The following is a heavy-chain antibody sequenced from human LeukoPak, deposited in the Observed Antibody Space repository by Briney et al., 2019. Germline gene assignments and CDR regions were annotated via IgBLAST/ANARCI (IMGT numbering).Heavy chain of an antibody. CDR2: IIASGRDT. D-gene: IGHD3-10*01. CDR1: GFTFGDYA. J-gene: IGHJ4*02. V-gene: IGHV3-23*01. CDR3: AKDRYYYGLGYYFDY. Sequence: GGSLRLSCAASGFTFGDYAMNWVRQAPGKGLEWVSGIIASGRDTYYADSVKGRFTISRDTSKNTLYLQMNSLIAEDTAVYYCAKDRYYYGLGYYFDYWGQGALVTVSS.